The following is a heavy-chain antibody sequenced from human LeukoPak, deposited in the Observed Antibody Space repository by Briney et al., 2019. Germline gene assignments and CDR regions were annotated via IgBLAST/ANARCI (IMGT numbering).Heavy chain of an antibody. D-gene: IGHD3-22*01. CDR1: GFNFGDYY. Sequence: GGSLRISCVASGFNFGDYYMNWFRQAPGKGLEWISFISSSGHNILYTDSVKGRFTVSRDNAKKTVFLQMNSLRAEDTAVYYCARDLFSFYYDSSGYCDYWGPGTRVTVSS. CDR3: ARDLFSFYYDSSGYCDY. V-gene: IGHV3-11*01. J-gene: IGHJ4*02. CDR2: ISSSGHNI.